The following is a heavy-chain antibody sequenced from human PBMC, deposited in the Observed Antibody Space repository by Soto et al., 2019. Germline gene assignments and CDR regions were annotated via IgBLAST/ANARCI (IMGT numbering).Heavy chain of an antibody. Sequence: PSETLSLTCTVSGGSITSSGSSWAWLRQTPGKGLEGIGSIFYTGNTYYNPSLWSRVTIPADTSKNQFSLKMTSVTAADTAVYYCARHGMGAAGWFDPWGQGTLVTVSS. D-gene: IGHD1-26*01. CDR2: IFYTGNT. CDR1: GGSITSSGSS. CDR3: ARHGMGAAGWFDP. J-gene: IGHJ5*02. V-gene: IGHV4-39*01.